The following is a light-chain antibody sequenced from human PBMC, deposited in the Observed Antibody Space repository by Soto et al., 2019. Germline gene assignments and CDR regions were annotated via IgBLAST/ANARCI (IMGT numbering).Light chain of an antibody. CDR2: VAS. J-gene: IGKJ4*01. CDR3: QQFGGSPRLS. Sequence: EVVLTQSPGTLSLSPGERATLSCRASQNVRNNYLAWYQHKPGQAPRLLIYVASSRATGVPDRFSGSGSGTDFTLTITSLEPEDSAVYYCQQFGGSPRLSFGGGTKVEI. V-gene: IGKV3-20*01. CDR1: QNVRNNY.